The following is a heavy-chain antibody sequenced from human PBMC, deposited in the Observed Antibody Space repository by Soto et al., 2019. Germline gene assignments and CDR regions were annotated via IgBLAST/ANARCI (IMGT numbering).Heavy chain of an antibody. CDR1: GFTFSTHA. V-gene: IGHV3-30-3*01. D-gene: IGHD6-13*01. CDR2: ISYDGTTK. CDR3: AIDWRTAGTTGWFDP. J-gene: IGHJ5*02. Sequence: QEQVVESGGGVVQPGRSLRLSCAASGFTFSTHAMHWVRQAPGRGLEWVAIISYDGTTKDYADSVKGRFTISRDNSKNAVYLQMNSLRSEDTALYYCAIDWRTAGTTGWFDPWGQGTLVTVSS.